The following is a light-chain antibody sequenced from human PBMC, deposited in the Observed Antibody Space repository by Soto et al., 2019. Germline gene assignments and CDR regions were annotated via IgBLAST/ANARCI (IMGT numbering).Light chain of an antibody. CDR2: KAS. V-gene: IGKV1-5*03. CDR1: QSISSW. CDR3: QQYNSYPWT. Sequence: DIQMTQSPSTLSASVGDRVTITCRASQSISSWLAWYQQKPGKAPKLLIYKASSLESGVPSRFSGSGSGKELTLTISSLQPDDFATYYCQQYNSYPWTFGQGTKVDIK. J-gene: IGKJ1*01.